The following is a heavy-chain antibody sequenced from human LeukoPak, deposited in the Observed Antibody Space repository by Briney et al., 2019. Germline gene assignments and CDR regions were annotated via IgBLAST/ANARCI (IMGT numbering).Heavy chain of an antibody. D-gene: IGHD6-13*01. CDR2: IHYSGSA. V-gene: IGHV4-31*03. CDR3: ARLGSSWYRQYDY. CDR1: GGSIGSAGSH. J-gene: IGHJ4*02. Sequence: SETLSLTCTVSGGSIGSAGSHWSWIRQHPGEGLEWIGYIHYSGSAYYNPSLKSRVTISVDTSKDQFSLQLNSVTPADTAVYYCARLGSSWYRQYDYWGQGTLVTVSS.